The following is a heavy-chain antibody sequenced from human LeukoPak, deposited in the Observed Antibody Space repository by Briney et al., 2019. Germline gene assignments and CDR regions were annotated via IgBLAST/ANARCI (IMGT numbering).Heavy chain of an antibody. Sequence: GGSLRLSCAASGFTFDDYAMHWVRQAPGKGLEWVSGISWNSGSIGYADSVKGRFTISRDNAKNSLYLQMNSLRAEDTALYYCAKDMTVAAGSIDYWGQGTLVTVSS. CDR3: AKDMTVAAGSIDY. CDR2: ISWNSGSI. D-gene: IGHD6-13*01. CDR1: GFTFDDYA. V-gene: IGHV3-9*01. J-gene: IGHJ4*02.